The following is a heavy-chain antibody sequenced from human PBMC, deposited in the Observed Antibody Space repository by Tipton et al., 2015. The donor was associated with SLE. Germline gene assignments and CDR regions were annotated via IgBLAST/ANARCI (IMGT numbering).Heavy chain of an antibody. J-gene: IGHJ3*02. CDR1: GGSFSGYY. CDR3: ARGLGSWKVFDI. CDR2: INHSGST. D-gene: IGHD1-26*01. Sequence: LRLSCAVYGGSFSGYYWSWIRQPPGKGLEWIGEINHSGSTNYNPSLKSRVTISVDTSKNQFSLKLSSVTAADTAVYYCARGLGSWKVFDIWGQGTMVTVSS. V-gene: IGHV4-34*01.